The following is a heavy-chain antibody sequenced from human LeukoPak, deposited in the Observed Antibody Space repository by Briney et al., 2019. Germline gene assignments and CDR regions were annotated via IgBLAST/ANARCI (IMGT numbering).Heavy chain of an antibody. J-gene: IGHJ4*02. D-gene: IGHD4-17*01. V-gene: IGHV3-20*04. CDR2: VNWNGGST. Sequence: GGSLRLSCAASGFTFDDYGMSWVRQAPGKGLEWVSGVNWNGGSTGYADSVKGRFTISRDNAKNSLYLQMNSLRAEDTALYYCARDGDYGPFDYWGQGTLVTVSS. CDR3: ARDGDYGPFDY. CDR1: GFTFDDYG.